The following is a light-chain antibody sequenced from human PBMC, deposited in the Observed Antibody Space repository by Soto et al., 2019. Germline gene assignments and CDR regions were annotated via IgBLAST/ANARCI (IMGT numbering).Light chain of an antibody. V-gene: IGKV1-39*01. Sequence: DIQMTQSPSSLSASVGDRVTITCRASQSISSYLNWYQQKPGKAPKLLIYAASSLQSGVPSRFSGSGSGTDFTLTISSLQPEDFATYFCPQSYRTPRTFGQG. J-gene: IGKJ1*01. CDR3: PQSYRTPRT. CDR1: QSISSY. CDR2: AAS.